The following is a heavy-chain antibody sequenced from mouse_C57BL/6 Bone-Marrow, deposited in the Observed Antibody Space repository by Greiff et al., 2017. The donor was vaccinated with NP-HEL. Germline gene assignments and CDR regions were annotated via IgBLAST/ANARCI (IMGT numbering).Heavy chain of an antibody. CDR3: AREGPGGFDY. D-gene: IGHD1-1*02. J-gene: IGHJ2*01. Sequence: EVKLVESGPGMVKPSQSLSLTCTVTGYSITSGYDWHWIRHFPGNKLEWMGYISYSGSTNYNPSLKSRISITHDTSKNHFFLKLNSVTTEDTATYYCAREGPGGFDYWGQGTTLTVSS. CDR2: ISYSGST. CDR1: GYSITSGYD. V-gene: IGHV3-1*01.